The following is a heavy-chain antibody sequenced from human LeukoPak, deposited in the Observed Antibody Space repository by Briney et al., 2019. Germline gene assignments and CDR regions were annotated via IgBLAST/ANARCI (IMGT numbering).Heavy chain of an antibody. J-gene: IGHJ4*02. D-gene: IGHD3-10*01. V-gene: IGHV3-30*18. Sequence: GRSLRLSCAASGFTFSSYGMHWVRQAPGKGLEGVAVISYDGSNKYYADSVKGRFTISRDNSKNTLYLQMNSLRAEDTAVYYCAKTLFGSGSYLSAPVIPPFDYWGQGTLVTVSS. CDR3: AKTLFGSGSYLSAPVIPPFDY. CDR2: ISYDGSNK. CDR1: GFTFSSYG.